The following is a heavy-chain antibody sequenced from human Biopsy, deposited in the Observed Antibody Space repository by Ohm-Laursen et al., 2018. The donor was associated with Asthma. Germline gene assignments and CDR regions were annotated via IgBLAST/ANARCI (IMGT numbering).Heavy chain of an antibody. V-gene: IGHV3-30*18. CDR1: GFSFSNFG. Sequence: SLRLSYSASGFSFSNFGMHWVRQAPGKGLEWVAVISFDGSNEDYADSVKGRFTISRDNSKNTLFLEMNSLRPEDTAVYYCAKELFPGWELRRGPDSWGQGTLVTVSS. D-gene: IGHD1-26*01. J-gene: IGHJ4*02. CDR2: ISFDGSNE. CDR3: AKELFPGWELRRGPDS.